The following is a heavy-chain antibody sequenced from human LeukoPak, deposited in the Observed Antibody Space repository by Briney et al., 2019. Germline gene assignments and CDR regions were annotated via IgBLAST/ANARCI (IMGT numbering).Heavy chain of an antibody. D-gene: IGHD3-10*01. CDR3: ARVGYYGSGSNYNADYYYGMDV. J-gene: IGHJ6*02. V-gene: IGHV4-31*03. CDR2: IYYGGST. CDR1: GGSISSGGYN. Sequence: SQTLSLTCTVSGGSISSGGYNWSWIRQHPGKGLEWIGYIYYGGSTYYNPSLKSRITISVDTSQNQFSLKLSSVTAADTAVYYCARVGYYGSGSNYNADYYYGMDVWGQGTTVTVSS.